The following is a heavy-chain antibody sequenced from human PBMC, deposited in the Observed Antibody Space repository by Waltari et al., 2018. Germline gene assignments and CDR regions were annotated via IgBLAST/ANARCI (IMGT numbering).Heavy chain of an antibody. CDR2: IKSDGSST. CDR1: GFPFSNYW. Sequence: EVQLVESGGGFVQPGGSLRLSCAASGFPFSNYWMHWVRQAPGKGLVWVSHIKSDGSSTRYADSVKGRFTISRDNAKNTLYLQMNSLRAEDTAVYYCGRDNRGSIDYWGQGTLVTVSS. V-gene: IGHV3-74*01. D-gene: IGHD1-26*01. J-gene: IGHJ4*02. CDR3: GRDNRGSIDY.